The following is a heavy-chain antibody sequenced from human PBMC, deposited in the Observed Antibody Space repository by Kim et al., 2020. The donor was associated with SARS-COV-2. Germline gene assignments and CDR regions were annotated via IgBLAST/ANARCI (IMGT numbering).Heavy chain of an antibody. Sequence: SETLSLTCTVSGGSISSSSYYWGWIRQPPGKGLEWIGSIYYSGSTYYNPSLKSRVTISVDTSKNQFSLKLSSVTAADTAVYYCARHRYRIAAAGHWGQGTLVTVSS. CDR2: IYYSGST. CDR1: GGSISSSSYY. J-gene: IGHJ4*02. CDR3: ARHRYRIAAAGH. V-gene: IGHV4-39*01. D-gene: IGHD6-13*01.